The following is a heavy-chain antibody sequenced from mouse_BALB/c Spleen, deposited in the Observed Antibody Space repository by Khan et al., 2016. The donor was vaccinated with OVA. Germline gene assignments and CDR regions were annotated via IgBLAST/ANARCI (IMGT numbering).Heavy chain of an antibody. CDR1: GYIFTSYW. CDR2: IYPGTGNT. V-gene: IGHV1-76*01. CDR3: ARYYGNYFDY. D-gene: IGHD2-1*01. J-gene: IGHJ2*01. Sequence: QVQLKQSGAELVRPGASVKLSCKTSGYIFTSYWIHWVKQRSGQGLEWIARIYPGTGNTYSNEKFKGKAIVTADKSSSTVYMQLSSLKSEDSAVYFCARYYGNYFDYWGQGTTLTVSS.